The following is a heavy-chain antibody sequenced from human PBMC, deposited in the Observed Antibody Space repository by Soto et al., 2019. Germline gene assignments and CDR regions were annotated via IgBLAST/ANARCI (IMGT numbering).Heavy chain of an antibody. D-gene: IGHD5-12*01. CDR1: GYTFTSYY. V-gene: IGHV1-46*03. Sequence: QVQLVQSGAEVKKPGASVKVSCKASGYTFTSYYMHWVRQAPGQGLEWMRIINPSGGSTSYAQKFQGRVTRNRDTSTSTVYVELSSLRSEDKAVYYCARGDSGYDSRYFDYWGQGTLVTVFS. CDR2: INPSGGST. CDR3: ARGDSGYDSRYFDY. J-gene: IGHJ4*02.